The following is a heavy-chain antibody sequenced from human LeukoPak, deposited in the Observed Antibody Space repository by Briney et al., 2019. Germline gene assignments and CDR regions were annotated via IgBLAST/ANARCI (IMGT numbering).Heavy chain of an antibody. V-gene: IGHV4-34*01. CDR2: INHSGST. Sequence: SETLSLTCAVYGGSFSGYYWSWIRQPPGKGLEWIGEINHSGSTNYNPSLKSRVTISVDTSKNQFSLKLSSVTAADTAVYYCARGITDYDFWSGYYTPNWFDPWGQGTLVTVSS. D-gene: IGHD3-3*01. CDR3: ARGITDYDFWSGYYTPNWFDP. J-gene: IGHJ5*02. CDR1: GGSFSGYY.